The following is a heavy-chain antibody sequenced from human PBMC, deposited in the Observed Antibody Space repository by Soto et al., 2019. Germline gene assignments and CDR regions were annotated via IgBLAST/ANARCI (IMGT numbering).Heavy chain of an antibody. CDR1: GFPFSSYS. V-gene: IGHV3-48*01. Sequence: PGGSLILSCAASGFPFSSYSMNWVRQAPGKGLEWVSYFSSSSSTIYYADSVKGRFTISRDNSKNMLYLQMNSLRVEDTAVYYCAREVRVRGFAFDIWGQGTMVTVSS. CDR2: FSSSSSTI. CDR3: AREVRVRGFAFDI. D-gene: IGHD3-3*01. J-gene: IGHJ3*02.